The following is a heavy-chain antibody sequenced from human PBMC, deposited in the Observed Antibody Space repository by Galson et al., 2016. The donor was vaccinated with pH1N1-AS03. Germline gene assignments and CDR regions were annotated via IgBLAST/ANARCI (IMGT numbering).Heavy chain of an antibody. CDR2: INPNNGVT. V-gene: IGHV1-2*04. Sequence: SVKASCKASGYIFTGFYVHWVRQAPGQGLEWMGWINPNNGVTNYAQKVQAWVTMTGDTSISTAYMELYGLKTDDTAVYYCAPDPRGPCSRATCATTYSFGMDVWGQGTTVIVSS. J-gene: IGHJ6*02. CDR1: GYIFTGFY. CDR3: APDPRGPCSRATCATTYSFGMDV. D-gene: IGHD1-26*01.